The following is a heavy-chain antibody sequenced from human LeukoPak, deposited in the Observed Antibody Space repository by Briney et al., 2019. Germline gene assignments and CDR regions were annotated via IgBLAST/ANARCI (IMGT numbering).Heavy chain of an antibody. D-gene: IGHD1-20*01. CDR1: GFTFSSYG. CDR3: ASERSGYKWVTTGCDAFDI. Sequence: GGSLRLSCAASGFTFSSYGMHWVRQAPGKGLEWVAVISYDGSNKYYADSVKGRFTISRDNSKNTLYLQMNSLRAEDTAVYYCASERSGYKWVTTGCDAFDIWGQGTMVTVSS. V-gene: IGHV3-30*03. CDR2: ISYDGSNK. J-gene: IGHJ3*02.